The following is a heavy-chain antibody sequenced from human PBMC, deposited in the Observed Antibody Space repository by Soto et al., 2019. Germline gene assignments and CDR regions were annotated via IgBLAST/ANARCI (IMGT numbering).Heavy chain of an antibody. CDR1: GFTFSSYA. CDR3: AKVAHSSGYYNDFDY. V-gene: IGHV3-23*01. J-gene: IGHJ4*02. Sequence: GGSLRLSCATSGFTFSSYAMSWVRQAPGKGLEWVSAISGSGGSTYYADSVKGRFTISRDNSKNTLYLQMNSLRAEDTAVYYCAKVAHSSGYYNDFDYWGQGTLVTGSS. CDR2: ISGSGGST. D-gene: IGHD3-22*01.